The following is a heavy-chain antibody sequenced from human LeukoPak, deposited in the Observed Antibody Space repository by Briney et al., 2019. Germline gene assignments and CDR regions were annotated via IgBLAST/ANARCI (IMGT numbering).Heavy chain of an antibody. CDR3: ARAPRITILGVVTRYYYYMDV. CDR2: LSSYNGNT. CDR1: GYTFTSYG. V-gene: IGHV1-18*01. J-gene: IGHJ6*03. Sequence: ASVKVSCKASGYTFTSYGIGWVRQAPGQGLEWMGWLSSYNGNTNYAQKFQGRVTMTTDTSTSTAYMDLRSLRSDDTAVYYCARAPRITILGVVTRYYYYMDVWGKGTTVTVSS. D-gene: IGHD3-3*01.